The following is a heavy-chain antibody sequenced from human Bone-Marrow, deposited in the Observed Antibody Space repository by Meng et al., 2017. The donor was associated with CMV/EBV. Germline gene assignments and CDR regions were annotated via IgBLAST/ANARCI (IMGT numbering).Heavy chain of an antibody. J-gene: IGHJ6*02. D-gene: IGHD4-17*01. Sequence: SVKVSCKASGYTFTYRYVHWVRQAPGQALEWVGWITPFNGNTNCAQKFQDRVIITRDRSMSTAYMELSSLRSEDTAMYYCASSLGTVSYGMDVWGQGPTVTVSS. V-gene: IGHV1-45*02. CDR2: ITPFNGNT. CDR1: GYTFTYRY. CDR3: ASSLGTVSYGMDV.